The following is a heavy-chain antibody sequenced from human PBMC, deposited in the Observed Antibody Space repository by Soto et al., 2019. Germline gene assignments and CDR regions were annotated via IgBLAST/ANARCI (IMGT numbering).Heavy chain of an antibody. V-gene: IGHV4-59*01. D-gene: IGHD6-13*01. CDR3: ARYRREAVAGYTLDN. Sequence: SETLSLTCTVSGGSISSNYWTWIRQPPGKGLEWIGYVYNSGSTNYNPSLKSRVTISEDTSESQFSLKVNSMTAADTAVYYCARYRREAVAGYTLDNWGQGILVTVSS. CDR2: VYNSGST. J-gene: IGHJ4*01. CDR1: GGSISSNY.